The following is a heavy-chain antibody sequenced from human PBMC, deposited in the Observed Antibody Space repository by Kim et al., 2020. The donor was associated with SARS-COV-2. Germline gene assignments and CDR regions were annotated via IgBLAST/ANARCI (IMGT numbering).Heavy chain of an antibody. J-gene: IGHJ5*02. CDR3: AREGGGSSGWSWFDP. CDR1: GFTFSSYS. Sequence: GGSLRLSCAASGFTFSSYSMNWVRQAPGKGLEWVSSISSSSSYIYYADSVNGRFTISRDNAKNSLYLQMNSLRAEDTAVYYCAREGGGSSGWSWFDPWGQGTLVTVSS. V-gene: IGHV3-21*01. CDR2: ISSSSSYI. D-gene: IGHD6-19*01.